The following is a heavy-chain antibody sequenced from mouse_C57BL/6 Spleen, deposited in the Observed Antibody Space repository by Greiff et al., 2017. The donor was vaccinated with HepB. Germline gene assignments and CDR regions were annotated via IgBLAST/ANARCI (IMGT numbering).Heavy chain of an antibody. V-gene: IGHV5-6*01. CDR1: GFTFSSYG. Sequence: EVQLVESGGDLVKPGGSLKLSCAASGFTFSSYGMSWVRQTPDKRLEWVATISSGGSYTYYPDSVKGRFTISRDNAKNTLYLQMSSLKSADTAMYYCARQGYGSSFPFDYWGQGTTLTVSS. J-gene: IGHJ2*01. CDR2: ISSGGSYT. D-gene: IGHD1-1*01. CDR3: ARQGYGSSFPFDY.